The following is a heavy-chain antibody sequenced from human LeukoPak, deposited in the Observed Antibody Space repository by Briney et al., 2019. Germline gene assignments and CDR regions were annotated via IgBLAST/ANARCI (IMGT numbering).Heavy chain of an antibody. CDR1: GFTFSSYG. Sequence: PWRSLRLSCAASGFTFSSYGMHWVRQAPGKGLEWVAVIWYDGSNKYYADSVKGRFTIYRDNSKNTLHLQMNSLRAEDTAVYYCARAGGYYDSSGNDAFDIWGQGTMVTVSS. CDR2: IWYDGSNK. V-gene: IGHV3-33*01. CDR3: ARAGGYYDSSGNDAFDI. D-gene: IGHD3-22*01. J-gene: IGHJ3*02.